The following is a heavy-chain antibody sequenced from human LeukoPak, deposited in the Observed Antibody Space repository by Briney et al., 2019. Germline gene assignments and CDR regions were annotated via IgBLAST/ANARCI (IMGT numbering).Heavy chain of an antibody. J-gene: IGHJ4*02. Sequence: PGGSLRLSCAASGFNFSNYEMNWVRQAPGKGLEWVSDISSSGSTKYYADSVKGRFTISRDNAKNSLFLQMNSLRAEDTAIYYCASGTQSDYWGQGTLVTVSS. CDR3: ASGTQSDY. CDR1: GFNFSNYE. D-gene: IGHD1-14*01. V-gene: IGHV3-48*03. CDR2: ISSSGSTK.